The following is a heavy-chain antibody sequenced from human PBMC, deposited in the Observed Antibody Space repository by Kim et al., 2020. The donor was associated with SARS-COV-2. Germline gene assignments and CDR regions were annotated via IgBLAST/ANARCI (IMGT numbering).Heavy chain of an antibody. D-gene: IGHD3-22*01. J-gene: IGHJ1*01. V-gene: IGHV3-11*06. CDR2: ISSSSSYT. Sequence: GGSLRLSCAASGFTFSDYYMSWIRQAPGKGLEWVSYISSSSSYTNYADSVKGRFTISRDNAKNSLYLQMNSLRAEDTAVYYCARDPPPDSSGYYYVYFQHWGQGTLVTVSS. CDR1: GFTFSDYY. CDR3: ARDPPPDSSGYYYVYFQH.